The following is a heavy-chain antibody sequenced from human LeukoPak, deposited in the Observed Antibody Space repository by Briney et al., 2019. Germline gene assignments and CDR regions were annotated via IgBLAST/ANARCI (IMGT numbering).Heavy chain of an antibody. V-gene: IGHV1-69*04. CDR3: ARTSVYYDSSGYLDY. CDR2: IIPIRGIS. D-gene: IGHD3-22*01. CDR1: GGTFSSYA. Sequence: SVKVSCKASGGTFSSYAISWVRQAPGQGLEWMGRIIPIRGISNYAQKFQGRVTITADKSTSAANIELSNLRSEDTAVYYFARTSVYYDSSGYLDYWGQGTLVTVSS. J-gene: IGHJ4*02.